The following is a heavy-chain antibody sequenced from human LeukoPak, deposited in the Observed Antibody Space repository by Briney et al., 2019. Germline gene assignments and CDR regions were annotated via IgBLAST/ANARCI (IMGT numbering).Heavy chain of an antibody. D-gene: IGHD3-10*01. V-gene: IGHV4-59*01. Sequence: PSETLSLTCTVSGGSISSYYWSWIRQPPGKGLEWIGYIYYSGSTNYNPSLKSRVTISVDTSKNQFSLKLSSVTAADTAVYYYASLIYYYGSETGGDAFDIWGQGTMVTVSS. J-gene: IGHJ3*02. CDR2: IYYSGST. CDR3: ASLIYYYGSETGGDAFDI. CDR1: GGSISSYY.